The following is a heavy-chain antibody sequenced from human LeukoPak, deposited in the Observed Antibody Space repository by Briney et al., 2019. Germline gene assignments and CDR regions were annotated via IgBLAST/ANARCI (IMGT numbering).Heavy chain of an antibody. Sequence: GGSLRLSCAASGFTLSSSWMHWVRQAPGKGLEWVSVISYDGSNKYYADSVKGRFTISRDNSKNTLYLQMNSLRAEDTAMYYCAKNSGSTALWGQGTLVTVSS. CDR2: ISYDGSNK. V-gene: IGHV3-30*18. CDR3: AKNSGSTAL. D-gene: IGHD1-26*01. J-gene: IGHJ4*02. CDR1: GFTLSSSW.